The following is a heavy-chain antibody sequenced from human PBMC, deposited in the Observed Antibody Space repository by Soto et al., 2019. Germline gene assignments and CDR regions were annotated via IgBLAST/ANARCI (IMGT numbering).Heavy chain of an antibody. Sequence: SETLSLTCTVSGGSVSSGSYYWSWIRQPPGKGLEWIGYIYHSGSTNYNPSLKSRVTISVDTSKNQFSLKLSSVTAADTAVYYCARQGVVVAAKRFDYWGQGTLVTVSS. CDR3: ARQGVVVAAKRFDY. J-gene: IGHJ4*02. V-gene: IGHV4-61*01. CDR1: GGSVSSGSYY. D-gene: IGHD2-15*01. CDR2: IYHSGST.